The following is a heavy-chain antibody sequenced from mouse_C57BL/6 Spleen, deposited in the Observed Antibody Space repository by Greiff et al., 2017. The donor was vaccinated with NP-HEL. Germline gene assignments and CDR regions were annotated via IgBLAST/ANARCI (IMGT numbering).Heavy chain of an antibody. D-gene: IGHD2-12*01. CDR1: GFTFSSYG. CDR3: ARRDYAIDDAMDY. CDR2: ISSGGSYT. J-gene: IGHJ4*01. V-gene: IGHV5-6*01. Sequence: EVQRVESGGDLVKPGGSLKLSCAASGFTFSSYGMSWVRQTPDKRLEWVATISSGGSYTYYPDSVKGRFTISRDNAKNTLYLQMSSLKSEDTAMYYCARRDYAIDDAMDYWGQGTSVTVSS.